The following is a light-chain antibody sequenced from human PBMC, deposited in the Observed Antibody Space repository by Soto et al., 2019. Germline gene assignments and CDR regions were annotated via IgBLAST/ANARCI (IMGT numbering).Light chain of an antibody. CDR1: QRLNNY. J-gene: IGKJ2*01. CDR3: QQYNDWPRT. V-gene: IGKV3-15*01. Sequence: MTQSPATLSVSPGETATLSCRASQRLNNYLAWYQLKPGRAPRLLIYGASNRASGIPSRFSGSGSGTTFTLTIRSLQPEDFAVYVCQQYNDWPRTFGQGTKLEIK. CDR2: GAS.